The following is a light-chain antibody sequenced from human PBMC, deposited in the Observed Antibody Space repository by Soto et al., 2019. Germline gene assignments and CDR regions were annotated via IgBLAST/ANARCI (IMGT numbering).Light chain of an antibody. J-gene: IGLJ1*01. V-gene: IGLV2-14*02. Sequence: QSALTQPASVSGSPGQSITISCSGTSSDVGRYNLVSWYQHHPGKAPKLMIYEANKRPSGVSNRFSASKSGNTASLTISGLQAEDEADYYCSSYAGSSNVFGTGTKLTVL. CDR1: SSDVGRYNL. CDR2: EAN. CDR3: SSYAGSSNV.